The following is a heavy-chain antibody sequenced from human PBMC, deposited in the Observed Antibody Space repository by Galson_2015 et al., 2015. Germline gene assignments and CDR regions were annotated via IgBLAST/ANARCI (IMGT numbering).Heavy chain of an antibody. V-gene: IGHV3-23*01. CDR3: ATNNYKGDSYMDV. J-gene: IGHJ6*03. CDR2: ISAASGNT. Sequence: SLRLSCAASGFTFSSYAMSWVRQAPGKGLEWVSRISAASGNTYYADSVKGRFIVSRDNSKNTLYLQMNSLRAEDAAVYYCATNNYKGDSYMDVWGMGTPVTVSS. CDR1: GFTFSSYA. D-gene: IGHD4-11*01.